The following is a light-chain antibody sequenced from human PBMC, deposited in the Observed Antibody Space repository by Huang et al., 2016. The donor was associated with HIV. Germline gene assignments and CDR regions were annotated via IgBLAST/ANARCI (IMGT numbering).Light chain of an antibody. V-gene: IGKV3-11*01. CDR3: QQRSAWPLT. J-gene: IGKJ4*01. CDR2: DAS. Sequence: EIVLTQSPAPLSLSPGERATLSCRASQSVRSYLAWYQQKPGQAPRLLIYDASNRATCIPARFSGSGSGTDFTLTISNLQSEDFAVYYCQQRSAWPLTFGGGTKVEI. CDR1: QSVRSY.